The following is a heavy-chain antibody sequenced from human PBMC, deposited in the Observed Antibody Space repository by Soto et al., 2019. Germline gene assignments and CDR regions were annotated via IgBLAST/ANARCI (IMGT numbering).Heavy chain of an antibody. Sequence: QVQLVESGGGVVQPGRSLRLSCAASGFPFTSYGMHWVREGPDKGLEWVAIISYDGSDKYYADSVKGRFTISRDNSKNTLYLQMISLRPEDTALYYCVGGHYYFDYRGQGTLVIVSS. CDR3: VGGHYYFDY. J-gene: IGHJ4*02. V-gene: IGHV3-30*03. CDR1: GFPFTSYG. CDR2: ISYDGSDK. D-gene: IGHD3-10*01.